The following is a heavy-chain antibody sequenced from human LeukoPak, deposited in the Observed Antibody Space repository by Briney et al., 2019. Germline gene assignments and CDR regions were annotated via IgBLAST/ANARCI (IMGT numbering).Heavy chain of an antibody. CDR2: ITTYNGNT. CDR3: ARFNGGVVTY. CDR1: GFSFSSYG. J-gene: IGHJ4*02. V-gene: IGHV1-18*01. D-gene: IGHD3-16*01. Sequence: WASVKVSCKASGFSFSSYGISWVRQAPGQGLEWMGWITTYNGNTNYAQKLPDRVTMTTDTSTSTAYMELRSLRSGDTAVYYCARFNGGVVTYWGQGTLVTVSS.